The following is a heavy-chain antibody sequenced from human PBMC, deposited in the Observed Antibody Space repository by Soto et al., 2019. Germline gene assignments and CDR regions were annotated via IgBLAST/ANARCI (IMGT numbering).Heavy chain of an antibody. CDR1: GGSFSSYY. Sequence: QVQLQESGPGLVRPSETLSLTCTVSGGSFSSYYWTWIRQSPGKGLVWIGYIYYSGSTDYNPSLRGRLAISIDTPKNQFSLRLNSMTAADTAVYYCAGRDCSGTNCYYLDYYYMDVWGKGTTVTVSS. D-gene: IGHD2-2*01. J-gene: IGHJ6*03. CDR3: AGRDCSGTNCYYLDYYYMDV. CDR2: IYYSGST. V-gene: IGHV4-59*08.